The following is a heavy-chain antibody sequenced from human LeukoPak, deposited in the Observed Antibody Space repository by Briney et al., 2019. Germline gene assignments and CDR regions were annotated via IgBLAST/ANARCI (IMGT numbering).Heavy chain of an antibody. CDR2: IYYSGST. V-gene: IGHV4-61*01. CDR3: ARHPVLRFLEWLLPPDY. Sequence: PSETLSLTCAVSGASIITGSPYWSWIRQPPGKGLEWFGYIYYSGSTNYNPSLKSRATISVDTSKNQFYLKLSSVTAADTAGYYCARHPVLRFLEWLLPPDYWGQGTLVTVSS. J-gene: IGHJ4*02. CDR1: GASIITGSPY. D-gene: IGHD3-3*01.